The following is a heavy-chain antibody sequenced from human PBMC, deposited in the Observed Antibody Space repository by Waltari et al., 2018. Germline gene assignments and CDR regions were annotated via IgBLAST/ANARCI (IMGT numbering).Heavy chain of an antibody. Sequence: QVQLVQSGAEVKKPGASVTVSCKASGYTFSSYAVHWVRQAPGQRLEWMGWINAGNGDTKKSQKLQGRVTITRDTSASTAYMELSSLRSEDTAVYYCARGLYRIAEQLTFDYWGQGTLVTVSS. CDR3: ARGLYRIAEQLTFDY. D-gene: IGHD1-20*01. CDR2: INAGNGDT. J-gene: IGHJ4*02. V-gene: IGHV1-3*01. CDR1: GYTFSSYA.